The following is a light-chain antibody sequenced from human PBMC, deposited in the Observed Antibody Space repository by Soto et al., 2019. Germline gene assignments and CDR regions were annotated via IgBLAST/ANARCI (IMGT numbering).Light chain of an antibody. V-gene: IGKV1-13*02. CDR3: QQYNSYPLIP. J-gene: IGKJ5*01. CDR2: DAS. Sequence: AIQLTQSPSSLSASVGDRVTITCRASQGIRSSLAWYQQKSGRAPTLLIFDASTLESGVPTRFSGSGSVTDFTLTIRRLQPEDFASYYCQQYNSYPLIPFGQGTRLEI. CDR1: QGIRSS.